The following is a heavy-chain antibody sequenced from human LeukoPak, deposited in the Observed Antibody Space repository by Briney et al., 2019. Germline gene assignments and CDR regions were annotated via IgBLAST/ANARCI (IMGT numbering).Heavy chain of an antibody. CDR2: IKHDGSEE. CDR1: GFIFTNYF. D-gene: IGHD3-3*01. V-gene: IGHV3-7*01. Sequence: GSLRLSCAASGFIFTNYFMSWVRQAPGKGLEWVASIKHDGSEEYYVDSVRGRFTISRDNTMNSLYLQMSSLRAEDTAVYYCATDRGWRTSGYYLYYFEYWGQGTLVTYSS. CDR3: ATDRGWRTSGYYLYYFEY. J-gene: IGHJ4*02.